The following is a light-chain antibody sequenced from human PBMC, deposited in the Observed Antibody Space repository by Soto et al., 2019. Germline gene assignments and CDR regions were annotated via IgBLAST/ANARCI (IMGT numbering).Light chain of an antibody. Sequence: EIVLTQSPGTLSLSPGERATLSCMASQSVSSAYLAWYQHKPGQPPTLLSYAASSRVTGIPDRFSGSGSGTDFTLTISRLEPEDFAVYYCQQYGSSSTWTFGQGTKVEIK. CDR3: QQYGSSSTWT. J-gene: IGKJ1*01. CDR2: AAS. CDR1: QSVSSAY. V-gene: IGKV3-20*01.